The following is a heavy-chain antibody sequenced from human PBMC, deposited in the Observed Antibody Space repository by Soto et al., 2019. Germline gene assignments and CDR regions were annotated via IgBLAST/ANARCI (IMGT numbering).Heavy chain of an antibody. CDR1: GGSVSSGSYY. CDR2: IYYSGST. D-gene: IGHD4-17*01. CDR3: ARRRDGDYYNWFDP. V-gene: IGHV4-61*01. J-gene: IGHJ5*02. Sequence: QVQLQESGPGLVKPSETLSLTCTVSGGSVSSGSYYWSWIRQPPGKGLEWIGYIYYSGSTNYNPSLKSRVTISVDTSKNQFSLKLSPVTAADTAVYYCARRRDGDYYNWFDPWGQGTLVTVSS.